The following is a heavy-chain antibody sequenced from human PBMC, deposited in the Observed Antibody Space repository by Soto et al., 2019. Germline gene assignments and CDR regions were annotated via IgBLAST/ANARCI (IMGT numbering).Heavy chain of an antibody. CDR2: VNHSGNT. Sequence: QVQLQQWGARLLKPSETLSLTCAVYGGSFSGYYWSWIRQPPGKGLGWIGEVNHSGNTNENPSLRGRVTISVDTSKNQFSLKLRSVTAADTAVYYCARGIAMAPDKYCFDSWGQGGLVTVSP. J-gene: IGHJ4*02. D-gene: IGHD2-21*01. V-gene: IGHV4-34*01. CDR1: GGSFSGYY. CDR3: ARGIAMAPDKYCFDS.